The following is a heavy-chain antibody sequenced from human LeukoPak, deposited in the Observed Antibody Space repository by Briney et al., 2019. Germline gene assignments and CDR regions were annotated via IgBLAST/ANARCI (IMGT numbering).Heavy chain of an antibody. Sequence: XXTSXXISWVRQAPGQXLEWMGWISAYNGNTNYAQKLQGRVTMTTDTSTSTAYMELRSLRSDDTAVYYCARGRTGLNFDYWGQGTLVTVSS. V-gene: IGHV1-18*01. D-gene: IGHD3-10*01. CDR1: XXTSXX. CDR3: ARGRTGLNFDY. CDR2: ISAYNGNT. J-gene: IGHJ4*02.